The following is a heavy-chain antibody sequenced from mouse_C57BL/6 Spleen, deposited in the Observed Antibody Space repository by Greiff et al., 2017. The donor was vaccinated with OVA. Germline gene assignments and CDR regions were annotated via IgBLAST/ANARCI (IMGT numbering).Heavy chain of an antibody. V-gene: IGHV14-2*01. CDR2: IDPEDGET. CDR1: GFNIKDYY. D-gene: IGHD1-1*01. CDR3: ARGYGSSYKYFDV. Sequence: VQLKESGAELVKPGASVKLSCTASGFNIKDYYMHWVKQRTEQGLEWIGRIDPEDGETKYAPKFQGKATITADTSSNTAYLQLSSLTSEDTAVYYCARGYGSSYKYFDVWGTGTTVTVSS. J-gene: IGHJ1*03.